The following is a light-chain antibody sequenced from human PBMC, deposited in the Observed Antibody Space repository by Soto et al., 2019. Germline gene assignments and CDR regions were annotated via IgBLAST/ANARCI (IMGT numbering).Light chain of an antibody. CDR2: DDS. V-gene: IGLV3-21*02. J-gene: IGLJ2*01. Sequence: SYELTQPPSVSVAPGQTARITCGGNNIGSKSVHWYQQKAGQAPVLVVYDDSDRPSGIPERFSGSNSGNTATLTISRVEARHEADYYCQVWDSSSDPHAVFGGGTKVTVL. CDR1: NIGSKS. CDR3: QVWDSSSDPHAV.